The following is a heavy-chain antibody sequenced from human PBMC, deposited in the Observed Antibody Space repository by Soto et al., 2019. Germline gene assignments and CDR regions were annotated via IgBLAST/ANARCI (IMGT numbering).Heavy chain of an antibody. CDR3: ARAYTLKGSSYGFYYFDY. Sequence: PSQTLSLTCAISGDSVSSNSAAWNWIRQSPSRGLEWLGRTYYRSKWYNDYAVSVKSRITINPDTSKNQFSLQLNSVTPEDTAVYYCARAYTLKGSSYGFYYFDYWGQGTLVTVS. D-gene: IGHD5-18*01. CDR1: GDSVSSNSAA. CDR2: TYYRSKWYN. J-gene: IGHJ4*02. V-gene: IGHV6-1*01.